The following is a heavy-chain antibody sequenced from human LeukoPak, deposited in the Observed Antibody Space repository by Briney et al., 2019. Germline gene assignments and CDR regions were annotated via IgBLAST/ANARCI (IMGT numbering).Heavy chain of an antibody. V-gene: IGHV3-48*03. Sequence: GGSLRLSCAASGFTFSSYEMNWVCLAPGKGLEWVSYISSSGSTIYYADSVKGRFTISRDNAKNSLYLQMNSLRAEDTAVYYCARSVVAAEDYYYGMDVWGQGTTVTVSS. CDR1: GFTFSSYE. J-gene: IGHJ6*02. CDR3: ARSVVAAEDYYYGMDV. D-gene: IGHD2-15*01. CDR2: ISSSGSTI.